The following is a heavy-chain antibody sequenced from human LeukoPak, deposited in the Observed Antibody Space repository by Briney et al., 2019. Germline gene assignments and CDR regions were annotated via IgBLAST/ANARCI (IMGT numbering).Heavy chain of an antibody. CDR3: AKVPEGY. V-gene: IGHV3-30*18. D-gene: IGHD1-14*01. CDR1: GFTFSSYG. J-gene: IGHJ4*02. Sequence: HSGGSLRLSCAASGFTFSSYGMHWVRQAPGKGLEWVAVISYDGSNKYYADSVKGRYTISRDNSKNTLYLQMNSLRAEDTAVYYCAKVPEGYWGQGTFVTVSS. CDR2: ISYDGSNK.